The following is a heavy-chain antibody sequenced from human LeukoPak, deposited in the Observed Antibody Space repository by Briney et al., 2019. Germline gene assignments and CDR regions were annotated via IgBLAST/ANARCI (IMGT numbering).Heavy chain of an antibody. D-gene: IGHD6-13*01. CDR1: GGSIGSSTNY. CDR2: INHSGST. Sequence: SETLSLTCTVSGGSIGSSTNYWSWIRQPPGKGLEWIGEINHSGSTNYNPSLKSRVTISVDTSKNQFSLKLSSVTAADTAVYYCAREGADSSSSFGYWGQGTLVTVSS. V-gene: IGHV4-39*07. CDR3: AREGADSSSSFGY. J-gene: IGHJ4*01.